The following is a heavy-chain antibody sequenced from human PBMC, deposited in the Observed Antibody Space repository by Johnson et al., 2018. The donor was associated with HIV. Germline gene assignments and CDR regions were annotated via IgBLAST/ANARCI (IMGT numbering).Heavy chain of an antibody. J-gene: IGHJ3*02. D-gene: IGHD4-11*01. V-gene: IGHV3-13*01. Sequence: VQLVESGGGLVRPGGSLRLSCAASEFTFSSYDMHWVRQATGKGLEWVSAIGTAGDTYYPGSVKGRFTISRENAKNSLYLQMNSLRAEDTALYYCARDTYSSDACDIWGQGTMVTVSS. CDR1: EFTFSSYD. CDR2: IGTAGDT. CDR3: ARDTYSSDACDI.